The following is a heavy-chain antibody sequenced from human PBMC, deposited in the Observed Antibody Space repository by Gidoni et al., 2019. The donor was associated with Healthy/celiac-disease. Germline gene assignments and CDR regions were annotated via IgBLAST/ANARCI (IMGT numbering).Heavy chain of an antibody. V-gene: IGHV1-2*06. CDR2: INPNSGGT. CDR3: ARRIMITFGGVRGPMDV. CDR1: GYTFTGYY. J-gene: IGHJ6*02. Sequence: QVQLVQSGAEVKKPGASVKVSCEASGYTFTGYYMHWVRQAPGQGLEWMGRINPNSGGTNYAQKFQGRVTMTRDTSISTAYMELSRLRSDDTAVYYCARRIMITFGGVRGPMDVWGQGTTVTVSS. D-gene: IGHD3-16*01.